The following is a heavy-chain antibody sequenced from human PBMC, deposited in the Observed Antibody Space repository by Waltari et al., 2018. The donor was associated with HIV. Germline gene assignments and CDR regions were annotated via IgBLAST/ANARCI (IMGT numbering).Heavy chain of an antibody. J-gene: IGHJ4*02. D-gene: IGHD3-10*01. CDR3: ARGPGRSLDY. CDR1: GYTLTKYA. V-gene: IGHV7-4-1*02. Sequence: QVQLVQSGSELRKHGATVKVSCKASGYTLTKYAMNWVRQAPGQGLEWVVWINTKTGNPTYAQGFTGRFVFSLDTSVSTTYLQISSLKAEDTAVYYCARGPGRSLDYWGQGTLVTVSS. CDR2: INTKTGNP.